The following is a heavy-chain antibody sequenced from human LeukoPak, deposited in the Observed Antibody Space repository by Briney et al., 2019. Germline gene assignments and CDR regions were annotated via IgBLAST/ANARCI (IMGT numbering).Heavy chain of an antibody. CDR1: GFTFSTYG. CDR2: ISGSGGST. V-gene: IGHV3-23*01. J-gene: IGHJ3*02. D-gene: IGHD3-22*01. Sequence: EGSLRLSCVASGFTFSTYGMSWVRQAPGKGLEWVSAISGSGGSTYYADSVKGRFTISRDNSKNTLYLQMNSLRAEDTAVYYCAKSHITMIVVVIDAFDIWGQGTMVTVSS. CDR3: AKSHITMIVVVIDAFDI.